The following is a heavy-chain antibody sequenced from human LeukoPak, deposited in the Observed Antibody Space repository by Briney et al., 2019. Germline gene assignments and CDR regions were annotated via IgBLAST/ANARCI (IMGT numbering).Heavy chain of an antibody. CDR3: ARDLGGIYFDY. J-gene: IGHJ4*02. D-gene: IGHD1-26*01. V-gene: IGHV4-59*01. Sequence: SETLSLTCTVSGGSISSYYWSWIRQPPGKGLEWIGSIHFSGSTNYNPSLRSRVTISVDTSKNQLSLKLSSATAADTAVYYCARDLGGIYFDYWGQGTLVTVSP. CDR2: IHFSGST. CDR1: GGSISSYY.